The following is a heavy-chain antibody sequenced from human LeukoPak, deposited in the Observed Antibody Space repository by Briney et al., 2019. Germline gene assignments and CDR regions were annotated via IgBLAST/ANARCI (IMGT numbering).Heavy chain of an antibody. J-gene: IGHJ6*02. D-gene: IGHD3-3*01. Sequence: KAGGSLTLSCAASGFTFSSYSMNWVRQAPGKGLEWVSSITSSSSYIYYADSVKGLFTISRDNAKNSLYLQMNSLRAEDTAVYYCARMIFGVVPSYGMDVWGQGTTVTVSS. V-gene: IGHV3-21*01. CDR3: ARMIFGVVPSYGMDV. CDR1: GFTFSSYS. CDR2: ITSSSSYI.